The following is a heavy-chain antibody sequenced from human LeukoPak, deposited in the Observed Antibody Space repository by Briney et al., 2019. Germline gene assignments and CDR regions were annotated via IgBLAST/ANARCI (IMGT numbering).Heavy chain of an antibody. CDR2: IRYDGSNK. J-gene: IGHJ6*02. D-gene: IGHD3-10*01. CDR1: GFTFSSYG. CDR3: VKRVRGDGYFYYDMDV. V-gene: IGHV3-30*02. Sequence: GGSLRLSCAASGFTFSSYGMHWVRQAPGKGLEWVAFIRYDGSNKYYADSVKGRFTISRDNSKNTLYMQMNSLRAEDTALYYCVKRVRGDGYFYYDMDVWGQGTTVTVSS.